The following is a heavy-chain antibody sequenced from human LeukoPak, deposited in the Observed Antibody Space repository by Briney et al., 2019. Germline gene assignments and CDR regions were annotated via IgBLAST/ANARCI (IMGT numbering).Heavy chain of an antibody. Sequence: GASVKVSCKASGYTFTDFYIHWLRPAPGQGLEWMGWINPNSGGTNYAQKLQGRVTMTRDTTISTAYMELSRLRSDDTAVYYCARDERLLSFLKWGQGTLVTVSS. CDR2: INPNSGGT. V-gene: IGHV1-2*02. D-gene: IGHD3-3*01. J-gene: IGHJ4*02. CDR3: ARDERLLSFLK. CDR1: GYTFTDFY.